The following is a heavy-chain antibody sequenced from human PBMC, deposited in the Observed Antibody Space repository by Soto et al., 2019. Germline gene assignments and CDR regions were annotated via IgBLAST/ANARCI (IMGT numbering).Heavy chain of an antibody. J-gene: IGHJ1*01. V-gene: IGHV4-39*01. CDR1: GDSISSSTYF. Sequence: QLQLQESGPGLVKASETLSLICTVSGDSISSSTYFWGWIRQPPGKGLEWIGSIDYSGTTYYNTSLRHRATISVATAKNQFSLMLTSVTAAAPAVYYCASHGANSGSYSEYFQHWGQGTLVTVSS. CDR2: IDYSGTT. CDR3: ASHGANSGSYSEYFQH. D-gene: IGHD1-26*01.